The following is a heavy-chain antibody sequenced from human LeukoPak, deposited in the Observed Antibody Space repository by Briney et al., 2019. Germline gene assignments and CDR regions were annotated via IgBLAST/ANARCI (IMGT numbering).Heavy chain of an antibody. Sequence: GGSLRLSCAASGFTFSSYEMNWVRQAPGKGLEWISYISTSGSTIYYADSVKGRFTISRDNAKNSLHLQMSSLRAEDTAVYYCARGRVWFDYWGQGTLVTVSS. CDR1: GFTFSSYE. CDR2: ISTSGSTI. D-gene: IGHD3-16*01. CDR3: ARGRVWFDY. J-gene: IGHJ4*02. V-gene: IGHV3-48*03.